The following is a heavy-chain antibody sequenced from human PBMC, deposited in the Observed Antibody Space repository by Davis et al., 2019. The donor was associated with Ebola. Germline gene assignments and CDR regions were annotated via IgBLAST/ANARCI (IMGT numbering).Heavy chain of an antibody. CDR3: ARDDYGDYGYFDY. V-gene: IGHV1-3*01. J-gene: IGHJ4*02. CDR2: INAGNGNT. Sequence: ASVKVSCKASGYTFTSYYMHWVRQAPGQRLEWMGWINAGNGNTKYSQKFQGRVTITRDTSASTAYMELSSLRSEDTAVYYCARDDYGDYGYFDYWGQGTLVTVSS. CDR1: GYTFTSYY. D-gene: IGHD4-17*01.